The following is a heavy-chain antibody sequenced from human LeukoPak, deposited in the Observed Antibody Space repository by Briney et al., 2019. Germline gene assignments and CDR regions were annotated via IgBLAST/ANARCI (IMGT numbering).Heavy chain of an antibody. D-gene: IGHD4-23*01. V-gene: IGHV4-4*07. J-gene: IGHJ4*02. CDR2: IYSSGST. CDR3: ARGGKATVVTM. Sequence: PSETLSLTCTVSGGSINNYWSWIRQPAGKGLEWIGRIYSSGSTNYNPSLKSRVSMSVDTSKNQFSLKLTSVTAADTAVYYCARGGKATVVTMWRQGILVTVSS. CDR1: GGSINNY.